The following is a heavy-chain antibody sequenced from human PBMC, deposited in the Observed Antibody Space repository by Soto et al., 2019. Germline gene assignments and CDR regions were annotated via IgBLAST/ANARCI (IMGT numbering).Heavy chain of an antibody. D-gene: IGHD3-16*01. CDR2: IIPCFGTA. Sequence: GASVKVSCKTSGGTFSTFGISWVRQAPGQGLEWMGGIIPCFGTAEYSQKFEDRITITADESTNTVYMDLRSLTSEDTAIYYCARTAPMDAGDKYYYDFWGQGALVTVSS. CDR1: GGTFSTFG. CDR3: ARTAPMDAGDKYYYDF. J-gene: IGHJ4*02. V-gene: IGHV1-69*13.